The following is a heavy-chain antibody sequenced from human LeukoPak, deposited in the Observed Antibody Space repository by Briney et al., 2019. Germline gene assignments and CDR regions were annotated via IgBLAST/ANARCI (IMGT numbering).Heavy chain of an antibody. J-gene: IGHJ6*02. CDR2: IYSGGST. CDR3: ARDTRCFDWLLTSYGMDV. V-gene: IGHV3-53*01. D-gene: IGHD3-9*01. Sequence: GGSLRLSCAASGFTVSSNYMSWVRQAPGKGLEWVSVIYSGGSTYYADSVKGRFTISRDNSKNTLYLQMNSLRAEDTAVYYCARDTRCFDWLLTSYGMDVWGQGTTVTVSS. CDR1: GFTVSSNY.